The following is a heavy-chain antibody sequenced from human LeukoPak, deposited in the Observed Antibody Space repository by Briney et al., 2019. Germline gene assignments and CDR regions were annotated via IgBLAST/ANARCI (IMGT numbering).Heavy chain of an antibody. J-gene: IGHJ4*02. Sequence: SETLSLTCTVSGGSISNYYWSWIRQPAGKGLEWIGRIYTSGSTKYSPSLKSRVTISVDKSKNQFSLKLSSVTAADTAVYYCARDNGSGWWDYWGQGTLVTVSS. CDR1: GGSISNYY. CDR2: IYTSGST. D-gene: IGHD6-19*01. V-gene: IGHV4-4*07. CDR3: ARDNGSGWWDY.